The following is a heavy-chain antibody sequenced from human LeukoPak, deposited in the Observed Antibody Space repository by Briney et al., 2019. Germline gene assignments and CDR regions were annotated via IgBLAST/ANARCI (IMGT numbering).Heavy chain of an antibody. J-gene: IGHJ4*02. CDR2: ISYDGSNK. CDR3: AKDFHFDWLYNPRLDFDY. CDR1: GFTFSSYG. Sequence: GGSLRLSCAASGFTFSSYGMHWVRQAPGKGLEWVAIISYDGSNKFYADSVKGRFTIPRDNSKNTLYLQMNSLRAEDTAVYYCAKDFHFDWLYNPRLDFDYWGQGTLVTVSS. V-gene: IGHV3-30*18. D-gene: IGHD3-9*01.